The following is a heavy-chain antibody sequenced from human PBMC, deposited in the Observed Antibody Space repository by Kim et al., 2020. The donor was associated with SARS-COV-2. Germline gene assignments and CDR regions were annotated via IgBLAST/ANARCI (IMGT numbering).Heavy chain of an antibody. CDR2: MNPNRGNT. CDR1: GYTFTSYD. CDR3: ARGGGDYGFYYYYGMDV. D-gene: IGHD4-17*01. V-gene: IGHV1-8*01. Sequence: ASVKVSCKASGYTFTSYDINWVRQATGQGLEWMGWMNPNRGNTGYAQKFQGRVTMTRNTSISTAYMELSSLRSEDTAVYYCARGGGDYGFYYYYGMDVWGQGTTVTVSS. J-gene: IGHJ6*02.